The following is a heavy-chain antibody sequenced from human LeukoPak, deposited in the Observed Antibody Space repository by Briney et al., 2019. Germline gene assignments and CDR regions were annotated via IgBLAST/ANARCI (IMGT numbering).Heavy chain of an antibody. CDR2: ISGDGTAR. CDR3: AKAGLLWFGESWMDV. CDR1: GFTSSSYW. V-gene: IGHV3-74*01. D-gene: IGHD3-10*01. J-gene: IGHJ6*02. Sequence: GGSLRLSCAASGFTSSSYWMHWVRQVPGKGLVWVSRISGDGTARNYADSVKGRFTISRDDAKNTVDLQMNSLRGEDTAVYFCAKAGLLWFGESWMDVWGQGTTVTVSS.